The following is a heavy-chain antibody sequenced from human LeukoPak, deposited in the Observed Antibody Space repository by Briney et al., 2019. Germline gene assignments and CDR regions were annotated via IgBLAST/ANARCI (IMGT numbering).Heavy chain of an antibody. CDR1: GGSISSYY. Sequence: SETLSLTCTVSGGSISSYYWSWIRQPAGKGLEWIGRIYTSGSTNYNPSLKSRVTMSVDTSKNQFSLKLSSVTAADTAVYYCARDAPDSSGYYHTGYYYYMDVWGKGATVTISS. V-gene: IGHV4-4*07. D-gene: IGHD3-22*01. J-gene: IGHJ6*03. CDR3: ARDAPDSSGYYHTGYYYYMDV. CDR2: IYTSGST.